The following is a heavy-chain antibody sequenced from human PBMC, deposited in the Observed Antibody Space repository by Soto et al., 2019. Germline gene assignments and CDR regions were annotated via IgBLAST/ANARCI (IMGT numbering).Heavy chain of an antibody. CDR2: IYSGGST. J-gene: IGHJ4*02. D-gene: IGHD5-18*01. CDR3: ARDLRGYSYGYFGY. Sequence: QAGGSLRLSCAASGFTVSSNYMSWVRQAPGKGLEWVSVIYSGGSTYYADSVKGRFTISRDNSKNTLYLQMNSLRAEDTAVYYCARDLRGYSYGYFGYWGQGTLVTVSS. CDR1: GFTVSSNY. V-gene: IGHV3-53*01.